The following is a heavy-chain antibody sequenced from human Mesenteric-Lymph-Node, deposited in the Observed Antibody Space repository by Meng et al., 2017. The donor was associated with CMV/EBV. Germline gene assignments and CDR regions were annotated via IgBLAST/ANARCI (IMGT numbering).Heavy chain of an antibody. Sequence: GGSLRLSCAASGFTFRTYSFNWVRQAPGKGLECVSSISSTSAYIFYADSVKGRFTISRDNSKNTLYLQMNSLRAEDTAVYYCARDDIVVVPAAPVGYYYYGMDVWGQGTTVTVSS. CDR2: ISSTSAYI. CDR3: ARDDIVVVPAAPVGYYYYGMDV. J-gene: IGHJ6*02. D-gene: IGHD2-2*01. CDR1: GFTFRTYS. V-gene: IGHV3-21*01.